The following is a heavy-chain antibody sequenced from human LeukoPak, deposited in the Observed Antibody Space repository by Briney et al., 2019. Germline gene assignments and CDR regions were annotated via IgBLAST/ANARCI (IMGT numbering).Heavy chain of an antibody. D-gene: IGHD3-22*01. J-gene: IGHJ4*02. CDR2: INPNSGGT. CDR3: ARGRVYYDSSGYHWDY. Sequence: ASVKVSCKASGYTFTDYYMHWVRQAPGQGLEWMGWINPNSGGTNYAQKFQGRVTMTRDTSISTAYMKLSRLRSDDTAVYYCARGRVYYDSSGYHWDYWGQGTLVTVSS. CDR1: GYTFTDYY. V-gene: IGHV1-2*02.